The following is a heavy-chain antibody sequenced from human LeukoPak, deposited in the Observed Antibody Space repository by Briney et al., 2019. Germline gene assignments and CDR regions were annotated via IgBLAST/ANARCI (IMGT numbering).Heavy chain of an antibody. D-gene: IGHD3-16*01. CDR3: TREGGYYDYVWGTPIN. V-gene: IGHV3-49*03. CDR2: IRSKAYGGTT. J-gene: IGHJ4*02. Sequence: GGSLRLSCAASGFTFSSYAMSWFRQAPGKGLEWVGFIRSKAYGGTTEYAASVKGRFTISRDDPKSIAYLQMNSLKTEDTAVYYCTREGGYYDYVWGTPINWGQGTLVTVSS. CDR1: GFTFSSYA.